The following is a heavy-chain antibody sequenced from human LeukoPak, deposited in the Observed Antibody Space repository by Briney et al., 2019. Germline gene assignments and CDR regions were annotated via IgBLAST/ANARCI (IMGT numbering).Heavy chain of an antibody. CDR3: ARGQGNTWLNHAFDI. J-gene: IGHJ3*02. Sequence: ASVKVSCKASGYTFTGYYMHWVRQAPGQGLEWMGWINPNSGGTNYAQKFQGRVTMTRDTSISTAYMELSSLRSEDTAVYYCARGQGNTWLNHAFDIWGQGTLVTVSS. V-gene: IGHV1-2*02. CDR2: INPNSGGT. D-gene: IGHD5-12*01. CDR1: GYTFTGYY.